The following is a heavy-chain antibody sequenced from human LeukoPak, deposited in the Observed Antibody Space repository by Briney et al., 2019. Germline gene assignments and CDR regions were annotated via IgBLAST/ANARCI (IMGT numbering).Heavy chain of an antibody. CDR3: ARGDYDYYYYMDV. CDR2: ILYDGRNK. D-gene: IGHD2-21*02. CDR1: GFTFSNYG. Sequence: GGSLRLSCAASGFTFSNYGMHWVRQAPGKGLEWVALILYDGRNKHYADSVKGRFTISRDNSKNTLYLQMNSLRAEDTAVYYCARGDYDYYYYMDVWGKGTTVTVSS. V-gene: IGHV3-30*02. J-gene: IGHJ6*03.